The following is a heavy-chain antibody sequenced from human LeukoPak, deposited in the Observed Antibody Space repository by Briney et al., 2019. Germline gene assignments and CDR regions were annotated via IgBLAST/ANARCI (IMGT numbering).Heavy chain of an antibody. CDR1: GFTFSSYG. CDR3: AKGKYYYDSSGPWGDDY. V-gene: IGHV3-30*02. D-gene: IGHD3-22*01. CDR2: IRYDGSNK. J-gene: IGHJ4*02. Sequence: GGSLRLSCAASGFTFSSYGMHWVRQAPGKGLEWVAFIRYDGSNKYYADSVKGRFTISRDNSKNTLYLQMNGLRAEDTAVYYCAKGKYYYDSSGPWGDDYWGQGTLVTVSS.